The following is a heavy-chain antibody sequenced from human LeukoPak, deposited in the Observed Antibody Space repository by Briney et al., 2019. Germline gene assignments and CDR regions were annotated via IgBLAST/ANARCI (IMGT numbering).Heavy chain of an antibody. Sequence: ASVKVSCKASGYTFTGYYMHWVRQAPGQGLEWMGRINPNSGGTNYAQKFQGRVTMTRDTSISTAYMELSRLRSDDTAVYYCTSPPVHYYDSSGYYDAFDIWGQGTMVTVSS. CDR1: GYTFTGYY. J-gene: IGHJ3*02. CDR3: TSPPVHYYDSSGYYDAFDI. V-gene: IGHV1-2*06. CDR2: INPNSGGT. D-gene: IGHD3-22*01.